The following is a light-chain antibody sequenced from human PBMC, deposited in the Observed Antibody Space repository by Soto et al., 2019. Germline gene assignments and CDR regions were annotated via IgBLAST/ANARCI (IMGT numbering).Light chain of an antibody. Sequence: QSVLTQPASVSGSPGQSITISCTGTSSDVGSYNLVSWYQQHPGKAPKLMIYEGSKRPSGVSNRFSGSKSGNTASLTISGLQAEDEADYYCCSYPVVFGGGTKLTVL. CDR1: SSDVGSYNL. V-gene: IGLV2-23*01. CDR3: CSYPVV. J-gene: IGLJ2*01. CDR2: EGS.